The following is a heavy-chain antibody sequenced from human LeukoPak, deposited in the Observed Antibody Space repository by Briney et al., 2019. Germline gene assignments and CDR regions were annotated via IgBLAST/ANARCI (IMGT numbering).Heavy chain of an antibody. Sequence: SVKVSCKASGGTFSNDAISWVRQAPGQGLEWMGRIIPNLGMALYAQKFKGRVTITADKSPSTAYMELSSLTSEDTAVYYCARGGYSSSYFVDWGQGTLVTVSS. CDR3: ARGGYSSSYFVD. J-gene: IGHJ4*02. D-gene: IGHD6-13*01. CDR1: GGTFSNDA. CDR2: IIPNLGMA. V-gene: IGHV1-69*04.